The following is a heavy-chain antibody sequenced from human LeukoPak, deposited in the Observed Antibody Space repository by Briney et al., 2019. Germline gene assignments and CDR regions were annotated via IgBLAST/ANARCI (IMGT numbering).Heavy chain of an antibody. CDR3: AREILTNYDSSGYYYPSWFDP. Sequence: PSETLSLTCTVSGGSISSGDYYWSWIRQPPGKGLEWIGYIYYSGSTYYNPSLKSGVTISVDTSKNQFSLKLSSVTAADTAVYYCAREILTNYDSSGYYYPSWFDPWGQGTLVTVSS. CDR1: GGSISSGDYY. D-gene: IGHD3-22*01. J-gene: IGHJ5*02. V-gene: IGHV4-30-4*08. CDR2: IYYSGST.